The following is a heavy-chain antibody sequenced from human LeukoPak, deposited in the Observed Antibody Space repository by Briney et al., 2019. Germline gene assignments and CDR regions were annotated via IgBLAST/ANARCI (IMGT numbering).Heavy chain of an antibody. Sequence: PGRSLRLSCAASGFTSDDYAMHWVRQAPGKGLEWVSGISWNSGSIGYADSVKGRFTISRDNAKNSLYLQMNSLRAEDTAVYYCARVTGGYYFDYWGQGTLVTVSS. CDR2: ISWNSGSI. CDR1: GFTSDDYA. CDR3: ARVTGGYYFDY. J-gene: IGHJ4*02. D-gene: IGHD3-16*01. V-gene: IGHV3-9*02.